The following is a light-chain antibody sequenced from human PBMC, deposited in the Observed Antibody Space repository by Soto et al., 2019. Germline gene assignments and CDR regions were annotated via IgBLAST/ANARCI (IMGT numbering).Light chain of an antibody. Sequence: EIVVTQSPATLSLSPGERATHSCRASPSVTNYLAWYQQKPGQAPRLLIYGAFNRATGIPARFSGSGSGADFTLTISSLEPEDFAVYYCQQRNIWPPVTFGQGTRLEIK. J-gene: IGKJ5*01. CDR3: QQRNIWPPVT. CDR1: PSVTNY. CDR2: GAF. V-gene: IGKV3-11*01.